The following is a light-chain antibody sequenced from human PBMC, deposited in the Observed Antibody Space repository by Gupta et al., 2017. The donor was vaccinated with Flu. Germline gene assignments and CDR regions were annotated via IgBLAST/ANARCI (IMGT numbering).Light chain of an antibody. V-gene: IGKV2-28*01. J-gene: IGKJ3*01. CDR1: QSLLHSNGHNY. CDR3: RQALHTPQT. Sequence: DIVMTQSPLSLPVTPGEPASISCRSSQSLLHSNGHNYLDWYVQKPGQSPQILIYLGSDRASGVPDRFSGSGSGTDFTLTISRVEAEDVGVYYCRQALHTPQTFGHGTKVDIK. CDR2: LGS.